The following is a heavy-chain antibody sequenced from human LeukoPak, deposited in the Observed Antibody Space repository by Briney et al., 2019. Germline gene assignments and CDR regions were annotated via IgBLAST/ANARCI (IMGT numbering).Heavy chain of an antibody. CDR1: GGSFSGYY. V-gene: IGHV4-34*01. J-gene: IGHJ6*03. CDR2: INHSGST. Sequence: SETLSLTCAVYGGSFSGYYWSWLRQPPGKGLEWIGEINHSGSTNYNPFLKRRVTISVDTSKNQFSLKLSSVTAADTAVYYCARGYYYYYMDVWGKGTTVTVSS. CDR3: ARGYYYYYMDV.